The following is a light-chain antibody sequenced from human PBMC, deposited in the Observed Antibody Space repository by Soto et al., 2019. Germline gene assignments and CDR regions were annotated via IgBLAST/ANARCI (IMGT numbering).Light chain of an antibody. CDR3: QQYGSSWT. CDR2: GAS. V-gene: IGKV3-20*01. J-gene: IGKJ1*01. CDR1: QSVSSSY. Sequence: DIVLTQSPGTLSLSPGERATLSCRASQSVSSSYLVWYQQKPGQAPRLLIYGASNRATGIPDRFSGSGSGTDFTLTISRLEPEDFAVYYCQQYGSSWTFGQGTKVEIK.